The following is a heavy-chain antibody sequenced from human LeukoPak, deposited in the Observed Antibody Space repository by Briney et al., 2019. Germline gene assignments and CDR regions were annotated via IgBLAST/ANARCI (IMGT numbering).Heavy chain of an antibody. Sequence: GASVKVSCKASGYTFINYGISWVRQAPGQGLEWMGWISGYNRNTKYAQKFQGRVTMTTDTSTTTAYMELRSLRSDDTAVYYCARDDYGGNSGLFDYWGQGTLVTVSS. V-gene: IGHV1-18*01. CDR2: ISGYNRNT. D-gene: IGHD4-23*01. CDR1: GYTFINYG. CDR3: ARDDYGGNSGLFDY. J-gene: IGHJ4*02.